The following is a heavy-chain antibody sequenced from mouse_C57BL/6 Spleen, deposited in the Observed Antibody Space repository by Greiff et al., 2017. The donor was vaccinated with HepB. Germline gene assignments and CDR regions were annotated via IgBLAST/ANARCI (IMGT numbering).Heavy chain of an antibody. CDR1: GFTFSSYA. D-gene: IGHD2-2*01. Sequence: EVQGVESGGGLVKPGGSLKLSCAASGFTFSSYAMSWVRQTPEKRLEWVATISDGGSYTYYPDNVKGRFTISRDNAKNNLYLQMSHLKSEDTAMYYCARDNGGYPFAYWGQGTLVTVSA. V-gene: IGHV5-4*01. CDR2: ISDGGSYT. J-gene: IGHJ3*01. CDR3: ARDNGGYPFAY.